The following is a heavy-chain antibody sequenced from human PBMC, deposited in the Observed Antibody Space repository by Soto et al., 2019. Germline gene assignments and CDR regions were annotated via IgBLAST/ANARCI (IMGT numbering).Heavy chain of an antibody. J-gene: IGHJ4*02. CDR3: ARATRTYYDFWSGYYRD. Sequence: QVQLVQSGAEVKKPGASVKVSCKASGYTFTSYDINWVRQATGQGLEWMGWMNPNSGNTGYSQKFHGGVTMTRDPSITTAYMEQSSLRSEDTAVYYCARATRTYYDFWSGYYRDWGQGTLVTVSS. V-gene: IGHV1-8*01. D-gene: IGHD3-3*01. CDR1: GYTFTSYD. CDR2: MNPNSGNT.